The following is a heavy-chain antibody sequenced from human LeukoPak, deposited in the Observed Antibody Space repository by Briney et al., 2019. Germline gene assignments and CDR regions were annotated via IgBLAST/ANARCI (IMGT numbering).Heavy chain of an antibody. V-gene: IGHV3-7*03. CDR1: GFTFNYYW. CDR2: IKEDGSEN. J-gene: IGHJ4*02. CDR3: ATYRQVLLPFES. D-gene: IGHD2-8*02. Sequence: GGSLRLSCAASGFTFNYYWMSWVHQAPGKGLEWVANIKEDGSENYSVDSVKGRFTISRDNSKSTLSLQMNSLRAEDTAIYYCATYRQVLLPFESWGQGTLVTVSS.